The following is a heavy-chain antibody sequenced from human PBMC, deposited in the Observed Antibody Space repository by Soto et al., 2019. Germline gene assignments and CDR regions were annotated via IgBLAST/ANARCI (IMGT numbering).Heavy chain of an antibody. D-gene: IGHD5-12*01. CDR1: GFIFSNYA. CDR3: AKRPMSTTIGFYY. V-gene: IGHV3-23*01. J-gene: IGHJ4*02. CDR2: ISGRGGTT. Sequence: VQLLESGGGLVQPGGSLRLSCAASGFIFSNYAMTWVSQAPGKGLERVSTISGRGGTTYYTDSVKGRFTISRDNSNNTLQLQMESLTAEDTAVYYFAKRPMSTTIGFYYWGQGTLVTVSA.